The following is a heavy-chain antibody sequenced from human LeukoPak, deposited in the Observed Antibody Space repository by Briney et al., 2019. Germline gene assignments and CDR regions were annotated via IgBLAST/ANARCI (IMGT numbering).Heavy chain of an antibody. CDR2: IQYDGNNK. Sequence: GGSLRLSCAASGFTFSDYGMHWVRQASGKGLELVAFIQYDGNNKYYADSVKGRFTISRDNSKNILYLHMNSLRAEDTAVYYCAREPDYTSSWGAFDIWGQGTMVTVSS. D-gene: IGHD6-13*01. J-gene: IGHJ3*02. CDR3: AREPDYTSSWGAFDI. V-gene: IGHV3-30*02. CDR1: GFTFSDYG.